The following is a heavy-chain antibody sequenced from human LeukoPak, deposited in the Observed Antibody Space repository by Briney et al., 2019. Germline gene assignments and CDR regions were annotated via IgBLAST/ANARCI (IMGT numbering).Heavy chain of an antibody. V-gene: IGHV1-8*01. Sequence: ASVKVSCKASGYTFTSYDINWVRQATGQGLEWMGWMNPNSGNTGYAQKFQGRVTMTRNTSISTAYTELSSLRSEDTAVYYCASVLTRYCSGGSCYSYYYGMDVWGQGTTVTVSS. CDR3: ASVLTRYCSGGSCYSYYYGMDV. CDR2: MNPNSGNT. J-gene: IGHJ6*02. D-gene: IGHD2-15*01. CDR1: GYTFTSYD.